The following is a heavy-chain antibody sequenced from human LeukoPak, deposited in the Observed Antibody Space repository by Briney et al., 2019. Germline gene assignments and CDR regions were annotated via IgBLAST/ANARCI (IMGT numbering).Heavy chain of an antibody. D-gene: IGHD1-26*01. J-gene: IGHJ6*03. V-gene: IGHV4-39*07. Sequence: SETLSLTCTVSGDSINNNNHYWSWIRQPPGKGLEWIGEINHSGSTNYNPSLKSRVTISVDTSKNQFSLKLSSVTAADTAVYYCARSESGYYMDVWGKGTTVTVSS. CDR2: INHSGST. CDR3: ARSESGYYMDV. CDR1: GDSINNNNHY.